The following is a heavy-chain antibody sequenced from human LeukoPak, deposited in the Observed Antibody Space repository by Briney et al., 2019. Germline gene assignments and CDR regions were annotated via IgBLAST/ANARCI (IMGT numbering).Heavy chain of an antibody. V-gene: IGHV3-33*06. CDR1: GFTFSSYG. Sequence: GRSLRLSCAASGFTFSSYGMHWVRQAPGKGLEWVAVIWYDGSNKYYADSVKGRFTISRDNSKNTLYLQMNSLRVEDTAVYFCAKADPGTGAFDYWGQGSLVTVSS. CDR3: AKADPGTGAFDY. J-gene: IGHJ4*02. CDR2: IWYDGSNK. D-gene: IGHD1-1*01.